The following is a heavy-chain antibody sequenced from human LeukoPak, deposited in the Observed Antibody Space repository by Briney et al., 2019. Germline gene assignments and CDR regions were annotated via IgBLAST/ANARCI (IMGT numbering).Heavy chain of an antibody. CDR3: TKDIGHNWTDVLDY. J-gene: IGHJ4*02. D-gene: IGHD1-20*01. CDR1: VFTFDDYA. Sequence: AGGGLRLSCAAFVFTFDDYAMHRVRQAPGKGLEWGSLISVDGGSTYYAESLKGRFTNSRDNSKNSLYLQMNSMRTEDTALYYCTKDIGHNWTDVLDYWGQGTMVTVSS. CDR2: ISVDGGST. V-gene: IGHV3-43*02.